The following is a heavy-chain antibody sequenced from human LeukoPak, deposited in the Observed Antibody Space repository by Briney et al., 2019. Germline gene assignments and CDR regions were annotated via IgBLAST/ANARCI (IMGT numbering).Heavy chain of an antibody. CDR2: ISWDGGST. V-gene: IGHV3-43*02. CDR3: AKDGGIGYYYYYMDV. Sequence: GGSLRLSCAASGFTFDSYGMSWVRQAPGKGLEWVSLISWDGGSTYYADSVKGRFTISRDNSKNSLYLQMNSLRTEDTALYYCAKDGGIGYYYYYMDVWGKGTTVTVSS. D-gene: IGHD2-15*01. CDR1: GFTFDSYG. J-gene: IGHJ6*03.